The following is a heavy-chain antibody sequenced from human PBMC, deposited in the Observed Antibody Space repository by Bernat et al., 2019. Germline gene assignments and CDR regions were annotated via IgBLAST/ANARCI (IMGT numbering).Heavy chain of an antibody. V-gene: IGHV3-15*01. Sequence: EVQLVESGGGLVKPGGSLRLSCAASGFTFSNAWMSWVRQAPGKGLEWVGRIKSKTDGGTTDYAAPVKVRFTISRDDSKHTLYLQMNSLKTEDTAVYYCTTDLFEWDVNKDYYYYMDVWGKGTTVTVSS. J-gene: IGHJ6*03. CDR1: GFTFSNAW. CDR3: TTDLFEWDVNKDYYYYMDV. CDR2: IKSKTDGGTT. D-gene: IGHD1-26*01.